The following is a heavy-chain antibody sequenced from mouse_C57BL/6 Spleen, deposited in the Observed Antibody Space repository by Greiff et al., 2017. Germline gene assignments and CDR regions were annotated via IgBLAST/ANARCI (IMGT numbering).Heavy chain of an antibody. CDR2: IYPSDSET. CDR1: GYNFTSYW. D-gene: IGHD1-1*01. V-gene: IGHV1-61*01. Sequence: VQLQQPGAELVRPGSSVKLSCKASGYNFTSYWMDWVKQRPGQGLEWIGNIYPSDSETHYNQKFKDKATLTVDKSSSTAYMQLSSLTSEDSAVYYCARRDDGSSFAYWGQGTLVTVSA. J-gene: IGHJ3*01. CDR3: ARRDDGSSFAY.